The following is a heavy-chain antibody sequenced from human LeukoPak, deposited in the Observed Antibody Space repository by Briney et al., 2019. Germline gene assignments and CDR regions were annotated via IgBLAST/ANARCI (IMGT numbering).Heavy chain of an antibody. D-gene: IGHD1-26*01. V-gene: IGHV4-4*07. Sequence: LSLTCTVSGGSISSNYWSWIRQPAGKGLEWIGRIYFSGSTNYNPSLKSRVTMSLDTSKNQFSLKMRSMTAADTAVYYCARDEGSGSYAWDYWGQGTLVTVSS. CDR1: GGSISSNY. CDR2: IYFSGST. CDR3: ARDEGSGSYAWDY. J-gene: IGHJ4*02.